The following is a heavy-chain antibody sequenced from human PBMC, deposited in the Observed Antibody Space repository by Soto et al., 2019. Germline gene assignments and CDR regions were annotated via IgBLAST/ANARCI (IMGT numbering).Heavy chain of an antibody. Sequence: PGGSLRLSCAASGFTFSSYGMHWVRQAPGKGLEWVAVTSYDGSNKYYADSVKGRFTISRDNSKNTVYLQMNSLRAEDTAVYYCAKARTYYDFWSGYFDYWGQGTQVTVSS. CDR1: GFTFSSYG. D-gene: IGHD3-3*01. CDR3: AKARTYYDFWSGYFDY. J-gene: IGHJ4*02. V-gene: IGHV3-30*18. CDR2: TSYDGSNK.